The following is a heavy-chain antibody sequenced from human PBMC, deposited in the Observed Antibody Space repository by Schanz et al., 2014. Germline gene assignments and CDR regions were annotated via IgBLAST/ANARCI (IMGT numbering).Heavy chain of an antibody. J-gene: IGHJ6*02. CDR2: IYASGGT. Sequence: QVQLQESGPGLVKPSQTLSLTCAVSGDSISGGGYSWSWIRQAPGGGLEWIGSIYASGGTYYNPSLKSRVTISVDTSKNLFSLRLSSVTAADTAVYYCYGMDVWGQGTTVTVSS. CDR1: GDSISGGGYS. V-gene: IGHV4-30-4*07. CDR3: YGMDV.